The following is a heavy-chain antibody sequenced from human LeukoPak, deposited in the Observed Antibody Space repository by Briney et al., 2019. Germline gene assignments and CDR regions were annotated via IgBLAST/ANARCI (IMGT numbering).Heavy chain of an antibody. V-gene: IGHV4-59*12. D-gene: IGHD3-10*01. J-gene: IGHJ4*02. CDR3: ARLPLLKRYYYGSGSYTTIDY. CDR1: GASMTSYY. CDR2: IYYSGST. Sequence: PSETLSLTCTVSGASMTSYYWSWIRQPPGKGLEWIGYIYYSGSTNYNPSLKSRVTISVDTSKNQFSLKLSSVTAADTAVYYCARLPLLKRYYYGSGSYTTIDYWGQGTLVTVSS.